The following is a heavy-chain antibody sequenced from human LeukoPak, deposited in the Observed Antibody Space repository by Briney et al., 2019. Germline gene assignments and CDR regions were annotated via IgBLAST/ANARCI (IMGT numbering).Heavy chain of an antibody. CDR2: ISGSGGST. Sequence: GGSLRLSCAASGFTFSSYAMSWVRQAPGKGLEWVSAISGSGGSTYYAGSVKGRFTISRDNSKNTLYLQMNSLRAEDTAVYYCAKTQSGPIYGTLRGQGTLVTVSS. J-gene: IGHJ4*02. D-gene: IGHD2-15*01. V-gene: IGHV3-23*01. CDR3: AKTQSGPIYGTL. CDR1: GFTFSSYA.